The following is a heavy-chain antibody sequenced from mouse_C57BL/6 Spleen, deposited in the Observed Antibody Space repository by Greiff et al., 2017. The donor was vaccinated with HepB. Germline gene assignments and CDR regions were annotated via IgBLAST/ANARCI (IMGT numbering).Heavy chain of an antibody. Sequence: VQLQQSGAELVKAGASVKMSCKASGYTFTSYWMHWVKQRLGQGLEWFAETNPTNGRTYYNEKFKSKATLTVDKSSSTAYMLLRGPAFEDSAVYYCAKIKKIVATYFDYGGQGTTLTVSS. CDR1: GYTFTSYW. J-gene: IGHJ2*01. V-gene: IGHV1S81*02. CDR2: TNPTNGRT. D-gene: IGHD1-1*01. CDR3: AKIKKIVATYFDY.